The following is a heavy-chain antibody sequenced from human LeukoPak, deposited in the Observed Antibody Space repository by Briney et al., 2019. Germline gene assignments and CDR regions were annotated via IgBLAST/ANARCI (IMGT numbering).Heavy chain of an antibody. D-gene: IGHD6-6*01. Sequence: ASVKVSCKVSGYTLTELSMHWVRQAPGKGLEWMGGFDPEDGETIYAQKLQGRVTMTEDTSTDTAYMELSSLRSEDTAVYYCATGGGPNSARWDYYYYYMDVWGKGTTVTVSS. J-gene: IGHJ6*03. CDR2: FDPEDGET. CDR1: GYTLTELS. CDR3: ATGGGPNSARWDYYYYYMDV. V-gene: IGHV1-24*01.